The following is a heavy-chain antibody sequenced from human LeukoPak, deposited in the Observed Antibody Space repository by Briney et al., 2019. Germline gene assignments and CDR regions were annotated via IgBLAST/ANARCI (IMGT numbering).Heavy chain of an antibody. V-gene: IGHV3-53*01. D-gene: IGHD2-2*01. CDR1: GFTVSSNY. CDR2: IYSGGST. J-gene: IGHJ5*02. CDR3: ARDHCSSTSCYGDNWFDP. Sequence: GGSLRLSCAASGFTVSSNYMSWVRQAPGKGLEWVSVIYSGGSTYYADSVKGRFTIPRDNSKNTLYLQMNSLRAEDTAVYYCARDHCSSTSCYGDNWFDPWGQGTLVTVSS.